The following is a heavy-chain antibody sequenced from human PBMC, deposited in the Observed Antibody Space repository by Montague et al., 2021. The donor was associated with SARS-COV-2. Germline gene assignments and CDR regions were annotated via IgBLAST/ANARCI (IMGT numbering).Heavy chain of an antibody. J-gene: IGHJ4*02. Sequence: CAISGDSVSSNVATWNWIRHSPSRGLAWLGRTSSRSKWYNDYAESVKSRITIDPDTSKHQFSLHLNSVTPEDTAVYYCARIPVGSKHYFDFWGQGTLVTVSS. CDR3: ARIPVGSKHYFDF. CDR2: TSSRSKWYN. CDR1: GDSVSSNVAT. V-gene: IGHV6-1*01. D-gene: IGHD2-2*01.